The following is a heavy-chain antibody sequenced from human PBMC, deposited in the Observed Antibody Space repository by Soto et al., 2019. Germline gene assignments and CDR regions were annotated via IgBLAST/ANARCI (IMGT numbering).Heavy chain of an antibody. D-gene: IGHD6-19*01. CDR2: ISYDGGNK. Sequence: QVQLVESGGGVVQPGRSLRLSCAASRFTFSSYAMNWVRHAPGKGLEWVAVISYDGGNKYYADSVKGRFTISRDNSKHMLYLQMNSLRTEDTAVYYCARVTSPAYSSGWVNFWGQGTPVTGSS. J-gene: IGHJ4*02. CDR1: RFTFSSYA. V-gene: IGHV3-30-3*01. CDR3: ARVTSPAYSSGWVNF.